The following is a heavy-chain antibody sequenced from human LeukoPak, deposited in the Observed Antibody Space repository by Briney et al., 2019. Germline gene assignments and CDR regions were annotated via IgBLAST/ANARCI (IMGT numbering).Heavy chain of an antibody. D-gene: IGHD3-3*01. CDR1: GYSISSGYY. V-gene: IGHV4-38-2*02. J-gene: IGHJ4*02. CDR2: IYYSGST. Sequence: SETLSLTCTVSGYSISSGYYWGWIRQPPGKGLEWIGSIYYSGSTYYNPSLKSRVTISVDTSKNQFSLKLSSVTAADTAVYYCATTSLRFLEWLPHWGQGTLVTVSS. CDR3: ATTSLRFLEWLPH.